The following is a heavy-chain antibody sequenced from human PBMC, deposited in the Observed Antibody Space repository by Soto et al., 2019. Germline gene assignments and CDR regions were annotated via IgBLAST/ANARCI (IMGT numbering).Heavy chain of an antibody. Sequence: GGSLRLSCAASGFTFSSYWMHWVRQAPGKRLVWVSRINSDGSSTSYADSVKGRFTISRDNAKNTLYLQMNSLRAEDTAVYYCARGGVGATAYWGQGTLVTVSS. CDR3: ARGGVGATAY. J-gene: IGHJ4*02. CDR2: INSDGSST. D-gene: IGHD1-26*01. CDR1: GFTFSSYW. V-gene: IGHV3-74*01.